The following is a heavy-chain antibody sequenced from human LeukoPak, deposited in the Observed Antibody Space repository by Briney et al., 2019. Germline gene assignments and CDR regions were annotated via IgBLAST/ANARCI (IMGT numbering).Heavy chain of an antibody. D-gene: IGHD5-12*01. V-gene: IGHV1-18*04. Sequence: ASVKVSCKASGYTFTGYYMHWVRQAPGQGLEWMGWISAYNGNTNYAQKLQGRVTMTTDTSTSTAYMELRSLRSDDTAVYYCARESYDWNYYYYYYMDVWGKGTTVTVSS. CDR3: ARESYDWNYYYYYYMDV. CDR1: GYTFTGYY. J-gene: IGHJ6*03. CDR2: ISAYNGNT.